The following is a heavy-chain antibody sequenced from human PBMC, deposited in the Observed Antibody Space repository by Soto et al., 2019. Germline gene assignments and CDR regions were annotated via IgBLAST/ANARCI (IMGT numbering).Heavy chain of an antibody. CDR1: GYAFTTYG. Sequence: QVHLVQSGAEVKKPGASVKVSCKGSGYAFTTYGITWVRQAPGQGLEWMGWISAHNGNTNYAQKLQGRVTVTRDTSTSTACMKLRRLRSDDTAVKYCARGRYGDYWGQGARVTVSS. CDR2: ISAHNGNT. V-gene: IGHV1-18*01. J-gene: IGHJ4*02. D-gene: IGHD1-26*01. CDR3: ARGRYGDY.